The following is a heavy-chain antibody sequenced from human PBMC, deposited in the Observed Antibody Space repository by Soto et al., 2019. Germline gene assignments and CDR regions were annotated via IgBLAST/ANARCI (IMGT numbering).Heavy chain of an antibody. Sequence: AGGSLRLSCAASGFTFRSYAIHWVRPAPGKGLEWVAVISRDGSNKYYVDSVKGRFTISRDNSKDTVYLQMNSLRDEDSAMFYCARSRSGAVADSFDFWGQGTLVTVSS. J-gene: IGHJ4*02. CDR1: GFTFRSYA. V-gene: IGHV3-30*04. CDR2: ISRDGSNK. CDR3: ARSRSGAVADSFDF. D-gene: IGHD3-10*01.